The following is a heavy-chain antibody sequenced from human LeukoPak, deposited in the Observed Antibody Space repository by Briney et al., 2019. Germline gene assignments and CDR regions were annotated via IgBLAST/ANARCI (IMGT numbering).Heavy chain of an antibody. CDR2: IKQDGSEK. Sequence: SGGSLRLSCAASGFTFSSYWMSWVRQAPGKGLEWVANIKQDGSEKYYVDSVKGRFTTSRDNAKNSLYLQMNSLRAEDTAVYYCARVIPLLWFGESDYWGQGTLVTVSS. CDR3: ARVIPLLWFGESDY. V-gene: IGHV3-7*01. J-gene: IGHJ4*02. CDR1: GFTFSSYW. D-gene: IGHD3-10*01.